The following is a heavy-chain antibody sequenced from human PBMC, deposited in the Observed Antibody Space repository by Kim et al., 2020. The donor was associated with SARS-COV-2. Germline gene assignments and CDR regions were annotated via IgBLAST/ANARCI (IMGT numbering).Heavy chain of an antibody. CDR1: GGAIRGYY. D-gene: IGHD1-26*01. V-gene: IGHV4-59*01. CDR3: ASTGVGAVGWFDP. CDR2: VHHTGST. J-gene: IGHJ5*02. Sequence: SETLSLTCSVSGGAIRGYYWAWIRQPPGKRLEWIGYVHHTGSTNYNPSLRGRVTISLDTSKRQVSLTLTSVIAADTAVYYCASTGVGAVGWFDPWGQGTLVSVSS.